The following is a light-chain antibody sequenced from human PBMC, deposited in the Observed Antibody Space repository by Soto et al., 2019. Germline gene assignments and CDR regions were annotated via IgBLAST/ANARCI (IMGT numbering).Light chain of an antibody. CDR2: EVS. CDR1: SSDVGGYNY. Sequence: QSALTQPASVSGSPGQSITISCTGSSSDVGGYNYVSWFQQHPGKAPKLMIYEVSNRPSGVSNRFSGSKSGNTASLTISGLQADDEADYYCSSFTSSITWVFGGGTKVTVL. CDR3: SSFTSSITWV. J-gene: IGLJ3*02. V-gene: IGLV2-14*01.